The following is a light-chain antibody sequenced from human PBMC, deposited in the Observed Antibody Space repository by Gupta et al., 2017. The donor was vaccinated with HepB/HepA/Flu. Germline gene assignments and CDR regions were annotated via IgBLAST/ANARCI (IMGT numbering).Light chain of an antibody. CDR2: AAS. Sequence: SQMTHSPSSVSASVGDRVAITCRASQGISSWVAWYQQRPGTAPKLLIYAASNLLSGVPSRFSGSGSGTDFTLTISGLQPEDFAIYYCQQVKSFPLTFGGGTKVEIK. J-gene: IGKJ4*01. CDR1: QGISSW. V-gene: IGKV1-12*01. CDR3: QQVKSFPLT.